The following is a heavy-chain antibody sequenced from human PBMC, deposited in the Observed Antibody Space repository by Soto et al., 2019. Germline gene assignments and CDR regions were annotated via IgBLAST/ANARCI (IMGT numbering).Heavy chain of an antibody. V-gene: IGHV3-23*01. CDR3: ARDPSHSYYTLFYYFDY. D-gene: IGHD1-26*01. CDR2: ISGSGSNT. CDR1: GFTVSTYA. Sequence: GGSLGLSCSACGFTVSTYAMSWVRQAPGKWLEWVSAISGSGSNTYYADSVKGRFTISRDDSKSALYLQMNSLRAEDTAVYYCARDPSHSYYTLFYYFDYWGQGTLVTVSS. J-gene: IGHJ4*02.